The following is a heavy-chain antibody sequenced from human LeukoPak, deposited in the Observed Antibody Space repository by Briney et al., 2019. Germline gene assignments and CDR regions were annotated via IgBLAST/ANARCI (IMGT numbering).Heavy chain of an antibody. Sequence: PGGSLRLSCVASRFTFSNYWMHWVRQAPGGGLEWVANIKQDGSNAYYVDSVKGRFTISRDNAKNSVYLRMDSLRAEDTAVYYCGRGVRGGIQYDAFGIWGQGTMVSVSS. V-gene: IGHV3-7*01. CDR1: RFTFSNYW. D-gene: IGHD1-1*01. CDR2: IKQDGSNA. CDR3: GRGVRGGIQYDAFGI. J-gene: IGHJ3*02.